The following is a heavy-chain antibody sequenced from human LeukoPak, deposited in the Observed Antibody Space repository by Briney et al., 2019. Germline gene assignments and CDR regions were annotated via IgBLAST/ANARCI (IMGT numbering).Heavy chain of an antibody. J-gene: IGHJ4*02. Sequence: ASVKVSCKASGYTFTSNYIHWVRQAPGQGLEWMGMIYPRDGSTSYAQKFQGRVTVTRDTSTSTVHMELSGPRSEDTAVYYCARDQEGFDYWGQGTLVTVSS. V-gene: IGHV1-46*01. CDR1: GYTFTSNY. CDR3: ARDQEGFDY. CDR2: IYPRDGST.